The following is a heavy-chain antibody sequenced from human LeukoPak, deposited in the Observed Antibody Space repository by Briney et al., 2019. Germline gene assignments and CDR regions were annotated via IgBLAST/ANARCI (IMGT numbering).Heavy chain of an antibody. J-gene: IGHJ3*02. CDR2: IIPIFGTA. CDR3: ARVRSRRPDAFDI. CDR1: GGTFSSYA. V-gene: IGHV1-69*05. Sequence: SVKVSCKASGGTFSSYAISWVRQAPGQGLEWMGGIIPIFGTANYAQKFQGRVTITTDESTSTAYMELSSLRSEDTAVYYCARVRSRRPDAFDIWGQGTMVTVSS.